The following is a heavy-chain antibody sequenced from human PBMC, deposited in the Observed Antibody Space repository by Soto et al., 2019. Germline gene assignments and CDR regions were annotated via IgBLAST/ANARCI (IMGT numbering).Heavy chain of an antibody. CDR1: GFTFDDYT. CDR2: ISWDGGST. J-gene: IGHJ6*02. D-gene: IGHD2-21*02. V-gene: IGHV3-43*01. CDR3: AKALGVVTPYYGMDV. Sequence: EVQLVESGGVVVQPGGSLRLSCAASGFTFDDYTMHWVRQAPGKGLEWVSLISWDGGSTYYADSVKGRFTISRDNSKNSLYLQMNSLRTEDTALYYCAKALGVVTPYYGMDVWGQGTTVTVSS.